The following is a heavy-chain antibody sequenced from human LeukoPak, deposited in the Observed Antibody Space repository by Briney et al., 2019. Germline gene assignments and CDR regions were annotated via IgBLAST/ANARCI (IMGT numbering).Heavy chain of an antibody. CDR1: GYTFTSYD. J-gene: IGHJ4*02. Sequence: ASVKVSCKASGYTFTSYDINWVRQATGQGLEWMGWMNPNSGNTGYAQKLQGRVTMTTDTSTSTAYMELRSLRSDDTAVYYCAREGSPTFITLDYWGQGTLVTVSS. V-gene: IGHV1-8*01. D-gene: IGHD1-14*01. CDR3: AREGSPTFITLDY. CDR2: MNPNSGNT.